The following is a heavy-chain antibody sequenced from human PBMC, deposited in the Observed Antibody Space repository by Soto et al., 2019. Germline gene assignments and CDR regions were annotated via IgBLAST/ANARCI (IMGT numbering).Heavy chain of an antibody. CDR1: GGSISSYY. Sequence: SETLSLTCTVSGGSISSYYWSWIRQPPGKGLEWIGYIYYSGSTNYNPSLKSRVTISVDTSKNQFSLKLSSVTAADTAVYYCARVVPAAIDSLSNYYYYMDVWGKGTTVTVSS. V-gene: IGHV4-59*08. CDR2: IYYSGST. J-gene: IGHJ6*03. D-gene: IGHD2-2*01. CDR3: ARVVPAAIDSLSNYYYYMDV.